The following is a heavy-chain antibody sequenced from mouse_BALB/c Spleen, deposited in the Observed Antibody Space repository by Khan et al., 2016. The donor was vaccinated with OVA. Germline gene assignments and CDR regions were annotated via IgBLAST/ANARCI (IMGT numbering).Heavy chain of an antibody. CDR1: GYSITSDYA. CDR2: ISYSGRP. CDR3: ARSVTITTVVATDFDY. D-gene: IGHD1-1*01. V-gene: IGHV3-2*02. J-gene: IGHJ2*01. Sequence: EVQLQESGPGLVKPSQSLSLTCTVTGYSITSDYAWNWLRQFPGNKLEWMGYISYSGRPSYNPSLKSRISITRDTSKNQFFLQLNTVTTEDTGTYECARSVTITTVVATDFDYWGQGTTLTVSS.